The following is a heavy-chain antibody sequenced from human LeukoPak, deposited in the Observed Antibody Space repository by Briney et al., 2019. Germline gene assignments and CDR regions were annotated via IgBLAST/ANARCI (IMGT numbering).Heavy chain of an antibody. CDR2: ISASNGRT. Sequence: GGSLRLSCAASEFSFSTYAMTWVRQAPGKGLEWVSGISASNGRTYYADPVRGRFPISRDNSKNTLYLQMNSLRAEDTAVYYCAKSASSSSWYYFDYWGQGALVTVSS. V-gene: IGHV3-23*01. D-gene: IGHD6-13*01. J-gene: IGHJ4*02. CDR3: AKSASSSSWYYFDY. CDR1: EFSFSTYA.